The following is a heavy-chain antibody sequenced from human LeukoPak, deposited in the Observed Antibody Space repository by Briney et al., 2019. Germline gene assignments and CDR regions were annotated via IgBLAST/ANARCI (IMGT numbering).Heavy chain of an antibody. CDR2: IYYSGST. CDR1: GGSISSYY. CDR3: ASYGSGSYKPYYYFDY. J-gene: IGHJ4*02. V-gene: IGHV4-59*01. Sequence: SETLSLTCTVSGGSISSYYWSWIRQPPGRGLEWIGYIYYSGSTNYNPSLKSRVTISVDTSKDQFSLKLSSVTAADTAVYYCASYGSGSYKPYYYFDYWGQGTLVTVSS. D-gene: IGHD3-10*01.